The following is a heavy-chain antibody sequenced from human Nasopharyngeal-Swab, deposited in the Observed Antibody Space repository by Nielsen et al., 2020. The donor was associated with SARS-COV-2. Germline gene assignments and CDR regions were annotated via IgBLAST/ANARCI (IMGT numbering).Heavy chain of an antibody. CDR2: ISAYNGNT. D-gene: IGHD6-13*01. Sequence: ASVKVSCKASGYTFTSYGIRWVRQAPGQGLEWMGWISAYNGNTNYAQKLQGRVTMTTDTSTSTAYMELRSLRSDDTAVYYCARDVGNVAAAGSFDYWGQGTLVTVSS. CDR3: ARDVGNVAAAGSFDY. V-gene: IGHV1-18*01. CDR1: GYTFTSYG. J-gene: IGHJ4*02.